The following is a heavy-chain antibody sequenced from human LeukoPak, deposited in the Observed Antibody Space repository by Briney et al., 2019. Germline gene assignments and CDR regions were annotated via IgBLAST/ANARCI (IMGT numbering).Heavy chain of an antibody. CDR1: GFTFSSYA. CDR2: ISGSGGST. CDR3: ARVGYSSSWPYFDY. J-gene: IGHJ4*02. Sequence: GGSLRLSCAASGFTFSSYAMSWVRQPPGKGLEWVSAISGSGGSTYYAGSVKRRFTISRENAKNSLYLQMNSLRAGDTAVYYCARVGYSSSWPYFDYWGQGTLVTVSS. V-gene: IGHV3-23*01. D-gene: IGHD6-13*01.